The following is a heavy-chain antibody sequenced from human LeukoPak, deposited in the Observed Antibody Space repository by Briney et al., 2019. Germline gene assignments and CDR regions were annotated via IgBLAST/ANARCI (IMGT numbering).Heavy chain of an antibody. CDR2: IYSGGST. J-gene: IGHJ4*02. CDR1: GFTVSSNY. CDR3: ARMNYVSTGWGAPFDN. V-gene: IGHV3-53*01. Sequence: GGSLRLSCAATGFTVSSNYMSWVRQAPGKGLEWVSVIYSGGSTYYADSVKGRFTISRDNAKNLLFLQMNSLRAEDTAVYYCARMNYVSTGWGAPFDNWGQGTLVTVSP. D-gene: IGHD1-7*01.